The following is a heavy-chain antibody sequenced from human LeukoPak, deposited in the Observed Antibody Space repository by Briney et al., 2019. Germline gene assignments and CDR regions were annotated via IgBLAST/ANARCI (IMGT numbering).Heavy chain of an antibody. Sequence: PGRSLRLSCAASGFTFDDYAMHWVRQAPGKGLEWVSGISWNSGSIGYADSVKGRFTISRDNAKDSLYLQMNSLRAEDTALYYCAKDISYALTSYEHWGQGTLVTVSS. CDR1: GFTFDDYA. CDR3: AKDISYALTSYEH. D-gene: IGHD4/OR15-4a*01. CDR2: ISWNSGSI. J-gene: IGHJ4*02. V-gene: IGHV3-9*01.